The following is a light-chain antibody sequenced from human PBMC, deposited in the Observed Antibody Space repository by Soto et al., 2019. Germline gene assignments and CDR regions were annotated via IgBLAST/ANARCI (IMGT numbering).Light chain of an antibody. CDR2: DVS. CDR3: CSYAGSPRYV. CDR1: SSDVGTYNY. V-gene: IGLV2-11*01. J-gene: IGLJ1*01. Sequence: QSVLTQPRSVSGSLGQSVTISCTGTSSDVGTYNYVSWYQQHPGKAPKVMIYDVSERPSGVPDRFSGSKSGNTASLTISGLQAEDEDDYYCCSYAGSPRYVLGTGTKLTVL.